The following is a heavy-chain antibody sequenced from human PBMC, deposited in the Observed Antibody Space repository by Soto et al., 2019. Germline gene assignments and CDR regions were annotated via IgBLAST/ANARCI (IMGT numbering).Heavy chain of an antibody. CDR2: INAGNGNT. J-gene: IGHJ4*02. CDR1: GYTFTGYA. D-gene: IGHD6-19*01. Sequence: QVQLVQSGAEEKKPGASVKVSCKASGYTFTGYAMHWVRQAPGQRLEWMGWINAGNGNTKYSQKFQGRVTITRDTSASSAYMELSSLRSEDTAVFYCASAVAVPADFDYWGQGTLVTVSS. CDR3: ASAVAVPADFDY. V-gene: IGHV1-3*05.